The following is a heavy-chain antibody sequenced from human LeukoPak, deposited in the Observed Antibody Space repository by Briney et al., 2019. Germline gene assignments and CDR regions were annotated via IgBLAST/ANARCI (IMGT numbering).Heavy chain of an antibody. CDR1: GGSISSYY. CDR2: IYTSGTT. J-gene: IGHJ2*01. Sequence: SETLSLTCSVSGGSISSYYWSWIRHPAGKGLEWIGRIYTSGTTKYNPSLKSRVTMSVDTSKNHLSLNLSSVTAADTAVYYCARGGSGYTVYWYFDLWGRGTLVTVSS. D-gene: IGHD5-18*01. V-gene: IGHV4-4*07. CDR3: ARGGSGYTVYWYFDL.